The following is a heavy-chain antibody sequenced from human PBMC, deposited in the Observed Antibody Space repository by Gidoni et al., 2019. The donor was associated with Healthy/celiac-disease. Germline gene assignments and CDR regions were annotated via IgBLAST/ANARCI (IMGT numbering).Heavy chain of an antibody. J-gene: IGHJ5*02. CDR3: ARGRYGRITIFGVVKKNNWFDP. V-gene: IGHV4-34*01. D-gene: IGHD3-3*01. CDR2: INHSGST. Sequence: QVQLQQWGAGLLKPSETLSLTCAAYGGSFSGYYWSWIRQPPGKGLEWIGEINHSGSTNYTPSLKSRVTISVDTSKNQFSLKLSSVTAADTAVYYCARGRYGRITIFGVVKKNNWFDPWGQGTLVTVSS. CDR1: GGSFSGYY.